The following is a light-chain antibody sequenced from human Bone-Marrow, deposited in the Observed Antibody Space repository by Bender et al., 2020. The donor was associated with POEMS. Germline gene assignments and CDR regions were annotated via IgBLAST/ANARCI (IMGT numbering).Light chain of an antibody. CDR3: SSYSISTTLL. V-gene: IGLV2-14*01. CDR2: DVS. J-gene: IGLJ2*01. CDR1: SSDVGGYNY. Sequence: QSALTQPASVSGSPGQSITISCTGTSSDVGGYNYVSWYQQHPGKAPKLMIYDVSNRPSGVSNRFSASKSGNTASLTISGLQAEDEAHYYCSSYSISTTLLFGGGTKLTVL.